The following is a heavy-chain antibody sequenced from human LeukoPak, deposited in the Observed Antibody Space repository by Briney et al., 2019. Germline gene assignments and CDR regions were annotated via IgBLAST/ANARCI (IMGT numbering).Heavy chain of an antibody. Sequence: PSETLSLTCTVSGGSISSGGYYWSWIRQHPGKGLEWIGYIYYSGSTYYNPPLKSRVTISVDTSKNQSSLKLSSVTAADTAVYYCARERYYGSGSQLFDYWGQGTLVTVSS. CDR2: IYYSGST. CDR3: ARERYYGSGSQLFDY. D-gene: IGHD3-10*01. CDR1: GGSISSGGYY. V-gene: IGHV4-31*03. J-gene: IGHJ4*02.